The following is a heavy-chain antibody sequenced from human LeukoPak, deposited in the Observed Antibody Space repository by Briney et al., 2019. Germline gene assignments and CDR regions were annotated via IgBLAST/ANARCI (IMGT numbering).Heavy chain of an antibody. CDR1: GFTFSSYG. D-gene: IGHD2-15*01. CDR2: IWYDGSNK. J-gene: IGHJ4*02. CDR3: AKDACSGGSCYLDY. V-gene: IGHV3-33*06. Sequence: GGSLRLSCAASGFTFSSYGMHWVRQAPGKGLGWVAVIWYDGSNKYYADSVKGRLTISRDNSKNTLYLQMNSLRAEDTAVYYCAKDACSGGSCYLDYWGQGTLVTVSS.